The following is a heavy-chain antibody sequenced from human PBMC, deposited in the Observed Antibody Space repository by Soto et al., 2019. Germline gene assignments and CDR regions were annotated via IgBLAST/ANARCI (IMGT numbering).Heavy chain of an antibody. J-gene: IGHJ4*02. Sequence: QVQLQESGPGLVKPSQTLSLNCTVSGGSINRERSYWSWIRQSPGRGLEWIGYISNNGITRYNSSRQSRVSISIDMSKDHFSLEVRSVTGADTAFCYCARGEIVRVDGGQGALVTVSS. V-gene: IGHV4-31*03. CDR3: ARGEIVRVD. CDR1: GGSINRERSY. CDR2: ISNNGIT. D-gene: IGHD5-12*01.